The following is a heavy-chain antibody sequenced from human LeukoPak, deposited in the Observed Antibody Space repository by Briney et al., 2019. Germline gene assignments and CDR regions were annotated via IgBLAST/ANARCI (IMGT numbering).Heavy chain of an antibody. CDR1: SFTFSRYS. CDR2: ISSGSRTI. V-gene: IGHV3-48*01. CDR3: ARGPVGATPLDY. J-gene: IGHJ4*02. Sequence: PGGSLRLSCTASSFTFSRYSMNWIRQAPGRGLEWLAYISSGSRTIYYTDSAKGRFTISRDDANNSLFLQMNTLRVDDSALYYCARGPVGATPLDYWGQGTLVTVSS. D-gene: IGHD1-26*01.